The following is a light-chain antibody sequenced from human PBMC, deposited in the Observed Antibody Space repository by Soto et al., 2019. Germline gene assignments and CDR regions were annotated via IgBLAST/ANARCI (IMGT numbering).Light chain of an antibody. V-gene: IGLV2-14*01. J-gene: IGLJ2*01. Sequence: QSALTQPASVSGSPGQSITISCTGTSSDVGGYNYVSWYQQHPSKAPKLMIYEVSNRPSGVSNRFSGSKSGNTASLTISGLQAEDEADYYCSSYTSSSTLVVFDGGTKLTVL. CDR3: SSYTSSSTLVV. CDR1: SSDVGGYNY. CDR2: EVS.